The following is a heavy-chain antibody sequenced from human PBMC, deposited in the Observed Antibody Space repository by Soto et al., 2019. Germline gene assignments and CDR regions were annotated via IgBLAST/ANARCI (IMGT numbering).Heavy chain of an antibody. J-gene: IGHJ4*01. V-gene: IGHV3-30*18. CDR3: AKAIDAPADFAH. Sequence: GGSLRLSCVASGFTFSSYGIHWVRQAPGKGLEWVAVVSSDGYTTYYANSVKGRFIISRDNSRNTLYLQMDSLRPEDTGVYYCAKAIDAPADFAHWALGTLVPVSS. CDR2: VSSDGYTT. CDR1: GFTFSSYG.